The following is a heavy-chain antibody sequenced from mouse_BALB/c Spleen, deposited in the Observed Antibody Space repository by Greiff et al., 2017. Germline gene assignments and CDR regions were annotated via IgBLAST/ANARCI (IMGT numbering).Heavy chain of an antibody. CDR1: GYSFTSYY. J-gene: IGHJ4*01. CDR3: AIGSAMDY. Sequence: VKLMESGPELVKPGASVKISCKASGYSFTSYYIHWVKQRPGQGLEWIGWIFPGSGNTKYNEKFKGKATLTADTSSSTAYMQLSSLTSEDSAVYFCAIGSAMDYWGQGTSVTVSS. V-gene: IGHV1-66*01. CDR2: IFPGSGNT.